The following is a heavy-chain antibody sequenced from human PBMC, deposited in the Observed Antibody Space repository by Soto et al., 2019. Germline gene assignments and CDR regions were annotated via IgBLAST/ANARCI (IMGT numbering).Heavy chain of an antibody. D-gene: IGHD3-3*01. CDR2: IYYIGST. Sequence: PSETLSLTCTVSGGAISSGDYYWSWIRQPPGKGLEWIGYIYYIGSTYYNPSLKSRVTISVDTSKNQFSLKLSSVTAAATAVYYCARGGVLREWFRDGLHYYYYYGMDVWGQGTTVPVSS. CDR3: ARGGVLREWFRDGLHYYYYYGMDV. CDR1: GGAISSGDYY. V-gene: IGHV4-30-4*01. J-gene: IGHJ6*02.